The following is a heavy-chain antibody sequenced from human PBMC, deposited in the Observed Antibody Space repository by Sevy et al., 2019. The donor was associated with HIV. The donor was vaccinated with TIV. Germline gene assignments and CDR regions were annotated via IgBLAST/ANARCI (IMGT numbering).Heavy chain of an antibody. CDR1: GGSFSGYY. D-gene: IGHD2-2*01. CDR2: INHSGST. Sequence: SETLSLTCAVYGGSFSGYYWSWIRQPPGKGLEWMGEINHSGSTNYNPSLKSRVTISVDTSKNQFSLKLSSVTAADTAVYYCARGLAVVPAAAFYYYYGMDVWGQGTTVTVSS. CDR3: ARGLAVVPAAAFYYYYGMDV. V-gene: IGHV4-34*01. J-gene: IGHJ6*02.